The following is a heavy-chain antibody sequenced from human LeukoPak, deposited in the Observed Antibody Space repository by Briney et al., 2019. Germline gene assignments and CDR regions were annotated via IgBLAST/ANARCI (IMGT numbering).Heavy chain of an antibody. CDR3: ARLQGGVGEYGLDV. J-gene: IGHJ6*02. D-gene: IGHD3-16*01. V-gene: IGHV3-53*01. CDR2: IISDGNT. CDR1: GFTFSSYW. Sequence: GGSLRLSCGASGFTFSSYWMSWVRQAPGKGPEWVSVIISDGNTYYRDSVKGRFTISRDHSKNTLYLQMNSLRAEDTAVYYCARLQGGVGEYGLDVWGQGTTVTVSS.